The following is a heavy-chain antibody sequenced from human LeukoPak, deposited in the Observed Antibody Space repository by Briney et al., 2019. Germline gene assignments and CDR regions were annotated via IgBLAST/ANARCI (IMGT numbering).Heavy chain of an antibody. CDR2: ISGGGENT. CDR3: AKPRAMTTGVGRYFDL. J-gene: IGHJ2*01. CDR1: GFTFTSYA. D-gene: IGHD1-1*01. V-gene: IGHV3-23*01. Sequence: PGGSLRLSCAASGFTFTSYAMSWIRQAPGKGLAWVSAISGGGENTYYADSVKGRFTISRDNSKNTLYLQMNSLRAEDTATYYCAKPRAMTTGVGRYFDLWGRGTLVTVSS.